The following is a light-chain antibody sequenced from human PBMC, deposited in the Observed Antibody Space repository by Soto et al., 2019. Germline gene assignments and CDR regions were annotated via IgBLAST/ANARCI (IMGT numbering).Light chain of an antibody. V-gene: IGKV3-15*01. CDR2: RAS. CDR3: QQRSNWRRT. Sequence: EILMTQSPATLSVSPGERAALSCRASQSVRRNLAWYQQKPGQAPRLLIFRASSRAKGVPARFSGSGSGTDFTLTISSLEPEDFEVYYCQQRSNWRRTFGQGTKVDI. CDR1: QSVRRN. J-gene: IGKJ1*01.